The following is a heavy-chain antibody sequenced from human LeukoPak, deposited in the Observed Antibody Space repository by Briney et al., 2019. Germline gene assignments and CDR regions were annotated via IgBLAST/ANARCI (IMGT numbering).Heavy chain of an antibody. Sequence: SETLSLTCTVSGGSISSYYWSWIRQPPGKGLEWIGYIYYSGSTNYNPSLKSRVTISVDTSKNQFSLKLSSVTAADTAVYYCARQERYDILTGHQGGPLFDPWGQGTLVTVSS. CDR3: ARQERYDILTGHQGGPLFDP. CDR2: IYYSGST. J-gene: IGHJ5*02. CDR1: GGSISSYY. V-gene: IGHV4-59*08. D-gene: IGHD3-9*01.